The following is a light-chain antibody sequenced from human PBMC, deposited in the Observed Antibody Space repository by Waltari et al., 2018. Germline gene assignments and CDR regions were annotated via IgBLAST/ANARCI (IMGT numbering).Light chain of an antibody. Sequence: QSALTQPASVSGSLGQSITISCTGTSSDVGGYNYVSWYQQHPGKTTKHMISYVSQRSSALSTPFPVSKVGNTASLTIYGLQDEDEADYYCSSYTSSSPYVFGTGTKVTVL. V-gene: IGLV2-14*01. CDR3: SSYTSSSPYV. J-gene: IGLJ1*01. CDR1: SSDVGGYNY. CDR2: YVS.